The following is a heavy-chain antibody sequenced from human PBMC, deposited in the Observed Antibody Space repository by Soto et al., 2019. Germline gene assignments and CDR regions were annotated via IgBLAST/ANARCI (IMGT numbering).Heavy chain of an antibody. CDR2: IVPIFNST. V-gene: IGHV1-69*06. J-gene: IGHJ4*02. D-gene: IGHD2-2*02. CDR3: AREGRGKKAGYNGLVSLGY. CDR1: GSRFSNYV. Sequence: QVQLVQSGAEVKTPGSSLKVSCKVSGSRFSNYVISWVRQAPGHGLEWLGRIVPIFNSTKYAQSFQGRVTISAEKSTSPASLELSSLRSDDTAVYYCAREGRGKKAGYNGLVSLGYWCQGTLVTVSS.